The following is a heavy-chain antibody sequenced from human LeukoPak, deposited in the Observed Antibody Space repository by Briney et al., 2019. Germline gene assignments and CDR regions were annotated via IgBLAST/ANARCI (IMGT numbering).Heavy chain of an antibody. CDR3: ARFLATWDYYYMDV. J-gene: IGHJ6*03. CDR1: GFTFGTYS. V-gene: IGHV3-48*01. D-gene: IGHD3-3*01. Sequence: GGSLRLSCAASGFTFGTYSMNWVRQAPGKGLEWVSHIGGGGTFIYYADSVRGRFTISRDNDKNSLYLQMNSLRAEDTAVYYCARFLATWDYYYMDVWGNGSTVTVSS. CDR2: IGGGGTFI.